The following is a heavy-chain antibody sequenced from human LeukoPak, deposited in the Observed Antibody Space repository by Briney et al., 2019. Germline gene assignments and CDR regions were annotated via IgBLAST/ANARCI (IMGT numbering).Heavy chain of an antibody. CDR3: ARAFIAVAGYFDY. Sequence: SQTLSLTCTVSGGSISSGGYYWSWLRQHPGKGLEWIGYIYYSGSTYYNPSLKSRVTISVDTSKNQFSLKLSSVTAADTAVYYCARAFIAVAGYFDYWGQGTLVTVSS. CDR2: IYYSGST. J-gene: IGHJ4*02. D-gene: IGHD6-19*01. CDR1: GGSISSGGYY. V-gene: IGHV4-31*03.